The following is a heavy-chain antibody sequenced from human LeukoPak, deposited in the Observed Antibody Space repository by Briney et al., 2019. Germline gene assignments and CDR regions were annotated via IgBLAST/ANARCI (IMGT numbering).Heavy chain of an antibody. V-gene: IGHV4-39*01. D-gene: IGHD2-2*01. J-gene: IGHJ4*02. Sequence: ASETLSLTCTDSGGSISSSSYYWGWIRQPPGKGLEWIGRIYYSGSTYYNPSLRSRVTMSVDTSKKQFSLKLSSVTDADTAVYYCARLCGSGTSCYAGFDYWGQGTLVTVSS. CDR3: ARLCGSGTSCYAGFDY. CDR2: IYYSGST. CDR1: GGSISSSSYY.